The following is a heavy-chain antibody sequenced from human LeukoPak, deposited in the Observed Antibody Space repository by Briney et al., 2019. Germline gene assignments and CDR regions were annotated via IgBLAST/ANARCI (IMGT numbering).Heavy chain of an antibody. J-gene: IGHJ5*02. V-gene: IGHV1-69*05. CDR3: ARDQPRGNYDFWFDP. CDR2: IIPIFGTA. CDR1: GGTFRSYA. D-gene: IGHD3-16*01. Sequence: ASVKVSCKASGGTFRSYAISWVRQAPGQGLEWMGGIIPIFGTANYAQKFRGRVTMTRDMSTSTVNMELSSLSSEDTAVYYCARDQPRGNYDFWFDPWGQGTLVTVSS.